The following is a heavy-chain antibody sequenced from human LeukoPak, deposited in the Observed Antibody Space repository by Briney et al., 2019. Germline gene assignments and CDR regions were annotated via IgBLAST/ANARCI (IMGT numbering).Heavy chain of an antibody. CDR1: GYTFTSYG. CDR3: ARDEGYYDSSGYYFFDY. J-gene: IGHJ4*02. D-gene: IGHD3-22*01. V-gene: IGHV1-18*01. CDR2: ISAYNGNT. Sequence: ASVKVSCKASGYTFTSYGISWVRQAPGQGLEWMGWISAYNGNTNYAQKLQGRVTMTTDTSMSTAYMELRSLRSDDTAVYYCARDEGYYDSSGYYFFDYWGQGTLVTVSS.